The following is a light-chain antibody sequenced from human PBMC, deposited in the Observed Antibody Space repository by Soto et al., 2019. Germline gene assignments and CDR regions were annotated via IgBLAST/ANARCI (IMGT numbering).Light chain of an antibody. J-gene: IGLJ1*01. CDR1: SSNIGATYD. V-gene: IGLV1-40*01. CDR2: GNS. CDR3: QSYDSSLSAHYV. Sequence: QSVLTQPPSVSGAPGQRGTISCTGSSSNIGATYDVQWYQQLPGTAPKRLIYGNSNRPSGVPDRFSGSKSGTSASLAITGLQADDEADYYCQSYDSSLSAHYVFGTGTKVTVL.